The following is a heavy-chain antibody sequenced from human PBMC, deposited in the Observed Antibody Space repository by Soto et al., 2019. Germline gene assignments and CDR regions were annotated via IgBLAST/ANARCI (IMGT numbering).Heavy chain of an antibody. D-gene: IGHD4-17*01. Sequence: SVKVSCKASGYTFTNFGISWVRQAPGQGLEWMGGIIPIFGTANYAQKFQGRVTITADESTSTAYMELSSLRSEDTAVYYCARGFHDYGDFHFDYWGQGTLVTVSS. CDR3: ARGFHDYGDFHFDY. CDR1: GYTFTNFG. J-gene: IGHJ4*02. V-gene: IGHV1-69*13. CDR2: IIPIFGTA.